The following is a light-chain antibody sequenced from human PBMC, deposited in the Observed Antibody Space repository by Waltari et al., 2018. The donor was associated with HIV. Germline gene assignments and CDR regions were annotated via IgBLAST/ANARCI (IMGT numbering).Light chain of an antibody. Sequence: IVLTQSPGTLSLSPGDRTTLSCRASQRVSSSYLAWYQQKPGQAPRLLNYGASSRATGIPDKFSGSGSGTDFTLTISRLEPEDFAVYYCQHYGSSPYSFGPGTKLEI. V-gene: IGKV3-20*01. CDR3: QHYGSSPYS. J-gene: IGKJ2*03. CDR2: GAS. CDR1: QRVSSSY.